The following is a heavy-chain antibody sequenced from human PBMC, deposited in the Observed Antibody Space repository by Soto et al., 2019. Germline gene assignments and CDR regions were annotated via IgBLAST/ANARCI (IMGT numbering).Heavy chain of an antibody. Sequence: PETLSLTCTVSGGSISSYYWSWIRQPPGKGLEWIGYIYYSGSTNYNPSLKSRVTISVDTSKNQFSLKLSSVTAADTAVYYCARTYYDSSGYYYLFDYWGQGTLVTVSS. CDR3: ARTYYDSSGYYYLFDY. CDR2: IYYSGST. V-gene: IGHV4-59*01. J-gene: IGHJ4*02. D-gene: IGHD3-22*01. CDR1: GGSISSYY.